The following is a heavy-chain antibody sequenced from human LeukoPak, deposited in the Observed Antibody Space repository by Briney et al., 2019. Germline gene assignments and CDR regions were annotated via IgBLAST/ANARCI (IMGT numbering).Heavy chain of an antibody. CDR2: IYYSGST. CDR1: GGSINSYY. D-gene: IGHD1-26*01. V-gene: IGHV4-59*01. CDR3: ARLFHPALSGNYPFDY. J-gene: IGHJ4*02. Sequence: SETLSLTRTVSGGSINSYYWSWIRQPPGKGLEWIAYIYYSGSTSYNPSLKSRVTISVDTSKNQFSLKLNSVTAADTAMYYCARLFHPALSGNYPFDYWGQGTLVTVSS.